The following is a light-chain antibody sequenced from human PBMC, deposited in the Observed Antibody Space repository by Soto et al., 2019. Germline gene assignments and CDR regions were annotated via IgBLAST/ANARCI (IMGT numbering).Light chain of an antibody. CDR1: QSLAFIDGNTY. J-gene: IGKJ2*01. CDR2: KVS. V-gene: IGKV2-30*01. CDR3: LQGTRWPPT. Sequence: DVVMTQSPLSLPVTLGQPASISGSSSQSLAFIDGNTYLNWFQQRPGQAPRRLIYKVSDRDSVVSDRFSGSGSGPDFTLKISRVEAEDVGIYCCLQGTRWPPTFGQGTKLELK.